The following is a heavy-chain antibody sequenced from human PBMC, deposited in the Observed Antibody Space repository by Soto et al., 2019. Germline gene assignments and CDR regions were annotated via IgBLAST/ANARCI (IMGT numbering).Heavy chain of an antibody. Sequence: ASVKVYCKASGYTFIGYYIHWVRKAPGQGLGWMGWINPNSGGTNYAQRFQGWVTMTRDRSISTAYMELSRLKSDDTAVYYCARVGGGLASLGYYGMDVWGQGTTVTVSS. J-gene: IGHJ6*02. CDR1: GYTFIGYY. CDR3: ARVGGGLASLGYYGMDV. V-gene: IGHV1-2*04. D-gene: IGHD3-10*01. CDR2: INPNSGGT.